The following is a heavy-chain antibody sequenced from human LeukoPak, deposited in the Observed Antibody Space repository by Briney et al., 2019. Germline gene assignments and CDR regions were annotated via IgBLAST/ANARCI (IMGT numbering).Heavy chain of an antibody. Sequence: GGSLRLSCAVSGFSVSGYWMTWVRQAPGKGLEWVANIKQDGSEKYYVDSVKGRFTISRDNAKNSLYLQMNSLRAEDTAVYYCARGYYGSGSYWGYWGQGTLVTVSS. D-gene: IGHD3-10*01. CDR3: ARGYYGSGSYWGY. CDR1: GFSVSGYW. V-gene: IGHV3-7*04. J-gene: IGHJ4*02. CDR2: IKQDGSEK.